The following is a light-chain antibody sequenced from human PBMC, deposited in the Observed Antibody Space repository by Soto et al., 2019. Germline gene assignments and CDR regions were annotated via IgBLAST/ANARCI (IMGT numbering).Light chain of an antibody. J-gene: IGKJ2*01. V-gene: IGKV1-5*03. Sequence: DVQLTQSPSTLSASVGDPVTITCRASQSVDSWLAWYQQKPGKAPKLIIYKASILETGVPSRFSGGGSGTDFTLSISGLQPDDLGTYYCQQYNTSPKTFGQGPKLEI. CDR3: QQYNTSPKT. CDR2: KAS. CDR1: QSVDSW.